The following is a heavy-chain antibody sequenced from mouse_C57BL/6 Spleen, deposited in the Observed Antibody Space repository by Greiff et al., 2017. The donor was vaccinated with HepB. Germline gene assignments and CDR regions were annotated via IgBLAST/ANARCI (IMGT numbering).Heavy chain of an antibody. Sequence: EVQRVESGPGLVKPSQSLSLTCSVTGYSITSGYYWNWIRQFPGNKLEWMGYISYDGSNNYNPSPKNRISITRDTSKNQFFLKLNSVTTEDTATYYCAREGFYSNYEYFDVWGTGTTVTVSS. CDR3: AREGFYSNYEYFDV. CDR2: ISYDGSN. J-gene: IGHJ1*03. CDR1: GYSITSGYY. V-gene: IGHV3-6*01. D-gene: IGHD2-5*01.